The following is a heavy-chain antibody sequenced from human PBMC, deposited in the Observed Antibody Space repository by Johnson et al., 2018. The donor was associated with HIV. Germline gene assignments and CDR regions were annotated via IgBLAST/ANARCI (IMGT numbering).Heavy chain of an antibody. Sequence: QVQLVESGGGVVQPGGSLRLSCAASGFTFSNYGMHWVRQAPGKGLAGVAFIRSDGSNKYYGDSVKGRFTISRDNSKNTLYLQMMSLRTEDTAVYFCAKVPSAVWFGEVIWGQGTMVTVSS. D-gene: IGHD3-10*01. J-gene: IGHJ3*02. V-gene: IGHV3-30*02. CDR3: AKVPSAVWFGEVI. CDR1: GFTFSNYG. CDR2: IRSDGSNK.